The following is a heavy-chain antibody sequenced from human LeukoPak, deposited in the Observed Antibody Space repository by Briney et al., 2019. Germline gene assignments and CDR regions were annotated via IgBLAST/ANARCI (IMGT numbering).Heavy chain of an antibody. CDR2: MYYSGSP. Sequence: SETLSLTCTVSGGSISSSGYYWGWIRQPPGKGLEWIGSMYYSGSPIYNPSLKSRVTISVDTSKNQFSVNLTSVTAADTAVYYCARGPHQHWPLGQFWGQGSLVTVSS. J-gene: IGHJ4*02. CDR3: ARGPHQHWPLGQF. D-gene: IGHD2-2*01. V-gene: IGHV4-39*02. CDR1: GGSISSSGYY.